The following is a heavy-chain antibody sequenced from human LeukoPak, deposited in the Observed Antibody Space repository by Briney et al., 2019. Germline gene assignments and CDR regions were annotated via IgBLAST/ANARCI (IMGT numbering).Heavy chain of an antibody. CDR2: MSYDGTNN. D-gene: IGHD2-15*01. CDR3: ARGKYCSGGACYSPFDL. V-gene: IGHV3-30-3*01. Sequence: QPGRSLRLSCAASEFTFSAYAMHWVRQAPGKGLEWVAVMSYDGTNNYYADSVKGRFTISRDNSRNTLFLQMNSLRSEDTAVYYCARGKYCSGGACYSPFDLWGQGTLVTAST. CDR1: EFTFSAYA. J-gene: IGHJ5*02.